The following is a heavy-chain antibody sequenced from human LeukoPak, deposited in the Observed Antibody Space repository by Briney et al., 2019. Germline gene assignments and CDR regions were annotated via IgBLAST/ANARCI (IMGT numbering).Heavy chain of an antibody. CDR1: GGSIDSNS. CDR3: ARRSSSWKNWFDP. Sequence: PSQNLSLACTLSGGSIDSNSWTWVRQPPLNGLDWIGYIYYSGPTNYNPSLKSRVSMSVDMSKKQFSLKLSSVTAADTAVYYCARRSSSWKNWFDPWGQGTLVTVSS. J-gene: IGHJ5*02. CDR2: IYYSGPT. D-gene: IGHD6-13*01. V-gene: IGHV4-59*01.